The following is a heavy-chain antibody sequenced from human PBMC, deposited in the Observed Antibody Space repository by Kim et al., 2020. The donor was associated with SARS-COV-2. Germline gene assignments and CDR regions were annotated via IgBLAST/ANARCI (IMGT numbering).Heavy chain of an antibody. CDR3: AKGRDGDYYDSSGYYY. V-gene: IGHV3-23*01. D-gene: IGHD3-22*01. J-gene: IGHJ4*02. Sequence: DSVKCLFTISRDNSKNTLYLQMNSLRVEDTAVYYCAKGRDGDYYDSSGYYYWGQGTLVTVSS.